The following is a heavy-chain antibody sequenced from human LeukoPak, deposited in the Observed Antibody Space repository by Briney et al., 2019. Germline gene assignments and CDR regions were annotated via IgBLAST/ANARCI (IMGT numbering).Heavy chain of an antibody. V-gene: IGHV3-23*01. D-gene: IGHD3-10*01. CDR3: AKVRFGVTARYYFDY. Sequence: GGTLRLSCAASGFTFSSYAMTWIRQAPGKGLEWVSSISGSGGSTYYADSVKGRFTISRDNAKNSLYLQMNSLRAEDTAVYYCAKVRFGVTARYYFDYWGQGTLVTVSS. CDR2: ISGSGGST. J-gene: IGHJ4*02. CDR1: GFTFSSYA.